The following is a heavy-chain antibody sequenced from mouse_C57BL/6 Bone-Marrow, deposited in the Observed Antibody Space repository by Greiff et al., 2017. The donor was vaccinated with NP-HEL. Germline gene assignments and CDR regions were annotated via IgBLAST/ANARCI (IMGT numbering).Heavy chain of an antibody. CDR2: ISYDGSN. Sequence: EVQLVESGPGLVKPSQSLSLTCSVTGYSITSGYYWNWIRQFPGNKLEWMGYISYDGSNNYNPSLKNRISITRDTSKNQFFLKLNSVTTEDTATYYCARPAYYGNAYWGQGTLVTVSA. V-gene: IGHV3-6*01. D-gene: IGHD1-1*01. CDR3: ARPAYYGNAY. CDR1: GYSITSGYY. J-gene: IGHJ3*01.